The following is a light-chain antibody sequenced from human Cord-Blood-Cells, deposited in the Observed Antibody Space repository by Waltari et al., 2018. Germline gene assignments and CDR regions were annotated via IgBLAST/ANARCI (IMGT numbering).Light chain of an antibody. V-gene: IGLV2-14*01. Sequence: QSALTQPASVSGSPGQSITISCTGTSSDVGGYNYVSWYQQHPGKAPKLMIYDVSNRPSGFSNRFSGSKAGNTASLTISGLQAEHEAEYYCSSYTSSSTYVFGTGTKVTVL. CDR2: DVS. CDR3: SSYTSSSTYV. J-gene: IGLJ1*01. CDR1: SSDVGGYNY.